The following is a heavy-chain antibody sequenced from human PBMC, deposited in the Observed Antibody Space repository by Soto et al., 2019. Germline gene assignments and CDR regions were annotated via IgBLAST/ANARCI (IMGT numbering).Heavy chain of an antibody. CDR1: GGSISSGNYY. V-gene: IGHV4-30-4*01. J-gene: IGHJ5*02. D-gene: IGHD5-12*01. CDR3: ASEYTGYDKTRFDP. Sequence: SETLSLTCTVSGGSISSGNYYWSWIRQPPGKGLEWIGYIYYSGTTYYNPSLKSRLTISIDTSRNQFSLKLSSVTAADTAVYYCASEYTGYDKTRFDPRGQGTLVTVSS. CDR2: IYYSGTT.